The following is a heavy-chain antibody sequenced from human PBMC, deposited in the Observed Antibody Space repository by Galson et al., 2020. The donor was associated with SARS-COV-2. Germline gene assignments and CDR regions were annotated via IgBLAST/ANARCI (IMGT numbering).Heavy chain of an antibody. V-gene: IGHV3-30-3*01. CDR3: ARDGSHCSSTSCYQGAYYYYGMDA. CDR1: GFTFSSYA. Sequence: GSLRLSCAASGFTFSSYAMHWVRQAPGKGLEWVAVISYDGSNKYYADSVKGRFTISRDNSKNTLYLQMNSLRAVDTAVYYCARDGSHCSSTSCYQGAYYYYGMDAWGQGTTVTVSS. J-gene: IGHJ6*02. CDR2: ISYDGSNK. D-gene: IGHD2-2*01.